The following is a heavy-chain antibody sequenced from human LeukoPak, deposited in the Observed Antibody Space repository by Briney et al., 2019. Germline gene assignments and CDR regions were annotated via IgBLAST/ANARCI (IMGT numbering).Heavy chain of an antibody. Sequence: PSETLSLTCSVSGDSMSSGDYYWNWIRQHPDKGLEWIGYIYYSGSTYYNPSLKSRVTISVDTSKNQFSLKLSSVTAADTAVYYCAREGITGTTGWGQGTLVTVSS. CDR1: GDSMSSGDYY. J-gene: IGHJ4*02. D-gene: IGHD1-7*01. V-gene: IGHV4-31*03. CDR3: AREGITGTTG. CDR2: IYYSGST.